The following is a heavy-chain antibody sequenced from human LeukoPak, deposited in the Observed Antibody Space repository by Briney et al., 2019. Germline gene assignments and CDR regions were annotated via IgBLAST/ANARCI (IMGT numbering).Heavy chain of an antibody. D-gene: IGHD2-2*01. CDR2: IKSKTDGGTT. Sequence: GGSLRLSCAASGFTFSNAWMSWVRQAPGKGLEWVGRIKSKTDGGTTDYAAPVKGRFTISRDGSKNTLYLQMNSLTTEDTAVYYCTTHHCSSTSCYEFFDYWGQGTLVTVSS. V-gene: IGHV3-15*01. J-gene: IGHJ4*02. CDR3: TTHHCSSTSCYEFFDY. CDR1: GFTFSNAW.